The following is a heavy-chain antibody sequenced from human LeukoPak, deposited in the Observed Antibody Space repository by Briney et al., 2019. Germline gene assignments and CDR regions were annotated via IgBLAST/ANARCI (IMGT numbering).Heavy chain of an antibody. Sequence: PETLSLTCAVYGGSFSDFYWNWIRLSPGTGLEWIGEINDSGSTSYNPSLKGRVTISIDTSKNQFSLNLNSVTAADTAVYYCARAPTTVIAAGTLDIWGQGTRVTVSS. D-gene: IGHD4-17*01. CDR2: INDSGST. V-gene: IGHV4-34*01. J-gene: IGHJ3*02. CDR3: ARAPTTVIAAGTLDI. CDR1: GGSFSDFY.